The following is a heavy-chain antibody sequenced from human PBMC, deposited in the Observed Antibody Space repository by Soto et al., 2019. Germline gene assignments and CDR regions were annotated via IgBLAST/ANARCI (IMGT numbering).Heavy chain of an antibody. CDR2: ISAYNGNT. Sequence: QVQLVQSGAEVKKPGASVKVSCKASGYTFTSYGISWVRQAPGQGLEWMGWISAYNGNTNYAQKLQGRVTMTTDTSTSTAYMELRTLRSDDTAVYYCARGWAYCGGDCYPYYFDYWGQGTLVTVSS. CDR1: GYTFTSYG. V-gene: IGHV1-18*04. J-gene: IGHJ4*02. CDR3: ARGWAYCGGDCYPYYFDY. D-gene: IGHD2-21*02.